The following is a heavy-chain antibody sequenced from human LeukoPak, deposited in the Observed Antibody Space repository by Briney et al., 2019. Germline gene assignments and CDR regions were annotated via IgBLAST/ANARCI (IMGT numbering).Heavy chain of an antibody. J-gene: IGHJ6*03. V-gene: IGHV4-39*01. CDR1: GGSISSSSYY. D-gene: IGHD6-19*01. CDR3: ARVSGQFYFYYYMDV. Sequence: PSETLSLTCTVSGGSISSSSYYWGWIRQPPGEGLEWIGNIYYSGSTYYNPSLKSRVTISVDTSKNQFSLRLTSVTAADTAVYYCARVSGQFYFYYYMDVWGKGTTVTISS. CDR2: IYYSGST.